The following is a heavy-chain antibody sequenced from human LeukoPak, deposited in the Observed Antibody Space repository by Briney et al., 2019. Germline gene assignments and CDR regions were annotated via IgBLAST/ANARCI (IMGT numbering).Heavy chain of an antibody. CDR1: GYTFTSYG. V-gene: IGHV1-18*01. D-gene: IGHD6-13*01. Sequence: GAPVKVSCKASGYTFTSYGISWVRQAPGQGLEWMGWISAYNWNTNYAQKLQGRVTMTTDTSTSTAYMELRSLRSDDTAVYYCARDSIAAAVHMGGGSGYYGMDVWGQGTTVTVSS. J-gene: IGHJ6*02. CDR3: ARDSIAAAVHMGGGSGYYGMDV. CDR2: ISAYNWNT.